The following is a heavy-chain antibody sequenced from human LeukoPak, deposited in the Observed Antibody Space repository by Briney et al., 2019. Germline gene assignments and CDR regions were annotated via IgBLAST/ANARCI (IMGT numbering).Heavy chain of an antibody. V-gene: IGHV4-59*08. J-gene: IGHJ4*02. D-gene: IGHD3-16*01. CDR2: IYYSGST. CDR3: ARLGAYFDY. CDR1: GGSISTYY. Sequence: SETLSLTCTVSGGSISTYYWSWIRQPPGKGLEWIGYIYYSGSTNYNPSLKSRVTISVDTSKNQYSLNLSSVTAADTAVYDCARLGAYFDYWGQGTLVTVSS.